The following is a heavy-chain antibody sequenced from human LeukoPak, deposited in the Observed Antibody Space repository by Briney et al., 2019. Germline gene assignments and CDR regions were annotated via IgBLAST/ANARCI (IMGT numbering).Heavy chain of an antibody. D-gene: IGHD1-26*01. V-gene: IGHV3-48*03. J-gene: IGHJ4*02. CDR3: ARKVLSGSRYFDY. CDR1: GFTFSSFE. CDR2: ITSSASTI. Sequence: GGSLRLSCAASGFTFSSFEMNWVRQAPGKELEWVSYITSSASTIYYAESVKGRFTISRDNAKNSLFLQMNSLRAEDTAVYYCARKVLSGSRYFDYWGQGALVTVSS.